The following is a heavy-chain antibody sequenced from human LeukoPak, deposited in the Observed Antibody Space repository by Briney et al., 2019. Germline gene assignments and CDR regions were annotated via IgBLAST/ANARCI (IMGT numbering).Heavy chain of an antibody. V-gene: IGHV3-11*05. CDR1: GFTFSDYY. D-gene: IGHD6-13*01. Sequence: GSLTLSCAASGFTFSDYYMSWIRQAPGKGLEWVSYISSSSSYTNYADSVKGRFTISRDNAKNSLYLQMNSLRAEDTAVYYCARDAVSLAAAGTSDYWGQGTLVSASS. CDR3: ARDAVSLAAAGTSDY. CDR2: ISSSSSYT. J-gene: IGHJ4*02.